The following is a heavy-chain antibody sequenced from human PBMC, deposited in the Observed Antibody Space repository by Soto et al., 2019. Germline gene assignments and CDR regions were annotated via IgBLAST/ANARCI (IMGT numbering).Heavy chain of an antibody. V-gene: IGHV1-18*01. CDR1: GDTFTNYG. D-gene: IGHD5-12*01. CDR3: ARVGGSRDGYNYAY. Sequence: VQVLQSGAEVKKPGASVKVSCKVSGDTFTNYGFRWVRQAPGQGLEWMGGISNYNGDTVYEQSFQGRVTMTADTSTTTAYMELRSLRSDDTAKYYSARVGGSRDGYNYAYWGQGTLVTVSS. J-gene: IGHJ4*02. CDR2: ISNYNGDT.